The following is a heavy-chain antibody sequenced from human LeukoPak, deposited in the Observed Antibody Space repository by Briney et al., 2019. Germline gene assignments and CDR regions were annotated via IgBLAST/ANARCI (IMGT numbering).Heavy chain of an antibody. V-gene: IGHV3-30-3*01. D-gene: IGHD3-22*01. CDR2: ISYDGSNK. CDR3: ARDPYYDSSGYYSNSFDP. J-gene: IGHJ5*02. Sequence: GRSLRLSCAASGFTFSSYAMHWVRQAPDKGLEWVAVISYDGSNKYYADSVKGRFTISRDNSKNTLYLQMNSLRAEDTAVYYCARDPYYDSSGYYSNSFDPWGQGTLVTVSS. CDR1: GFTFSSYA.